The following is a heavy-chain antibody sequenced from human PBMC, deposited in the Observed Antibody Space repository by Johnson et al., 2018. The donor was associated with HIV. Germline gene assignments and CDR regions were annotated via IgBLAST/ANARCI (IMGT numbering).Heavy chain of an antibody. V-gene: IGHV3-33*08. D-gene: IGHD3-3*01. Sequence: QVQLVESGGGLVQPGGSLRLSCAASGFTFSSYWMSWVRQAPGKGLEWVALIWPDGSNRYYADSVKGRFTISRDNSKSTLYLEMNSLRTEDTVVYYWASPTPRWDFWSGPNDPIDIWGQGTRVTVSS. CDR1: GFTFSSYW. CDR3: ASPTPRWDFWSGPNDPIDI. J-gene: IGHJ3*02. CDR2: IWPDGSNR.